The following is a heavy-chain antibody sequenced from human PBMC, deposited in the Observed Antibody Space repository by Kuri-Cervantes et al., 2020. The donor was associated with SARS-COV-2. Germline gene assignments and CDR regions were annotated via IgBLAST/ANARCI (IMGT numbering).Heavy chain of an antibody. V-gene: IGHV3-33*08. J-gene: IGHJ5*02. Sequence: GESLKISCAASGFTFSSYAMHWVRQAPSKGLEWVAVIWGDGSEKYYADSVEGRFTISRDNFRNTLYLEMSSLRAEDTAVYYCARGGAGSYDWFDPWGQGTLVTVSS. CDR2: IWGDGSEK. D-gene: IGHD3-10*01. CDR3: ARGGAGSYDWFDP. CDR1: GFTFSSYA.